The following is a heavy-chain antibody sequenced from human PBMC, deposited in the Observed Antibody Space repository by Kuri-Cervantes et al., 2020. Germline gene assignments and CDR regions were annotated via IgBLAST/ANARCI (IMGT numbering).Heavy chain of an antibody. Sequence: GESLKISCAASGFTFSSYAMSWVRQAPGKGLEWVSAISGSGGSTYYADSVEGRFTISRDNAKNSLYLQMNSLRAEDTAVYYCAGEYGSSGYYGMDVWGQGTTVTVSS. V-gene: IGHV3-23*01. CDR2: ISGSGGST. D-gene: IGHD3-22*01. J-gene: IGHJ6*02. CDR1: GFTFSSYA. CDR3: AGEYGSSGYYGMDV.